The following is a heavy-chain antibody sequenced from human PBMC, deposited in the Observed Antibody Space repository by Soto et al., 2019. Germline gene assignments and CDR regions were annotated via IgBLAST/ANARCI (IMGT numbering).Heavy chain of an antibody. Sequence: GXSVKVSFKASGYLFTSYGINWVRQAPGQGLEWMGGIIPIFGTANYAQKFQGRATITADESTSTAYMELSSLRSEDTAVYYCARDDTTIFGVVHPYYYYGMDVWGQGTTVTVSS. J-gene: IGHJ6*02. V-gene: IGHV1-69*01. CDR3: ARDDTTIFGVVHPYYYYGMDV. CDR1: GYLFTSYG. CDR2: IIPIFGTA. D-gene: IGHD3-3*01.